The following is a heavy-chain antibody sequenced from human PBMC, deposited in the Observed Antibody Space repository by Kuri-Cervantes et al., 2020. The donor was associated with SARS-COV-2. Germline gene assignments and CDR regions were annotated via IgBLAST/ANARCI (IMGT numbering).Heavy chain of an antibody. Sequence: ASVNVSCQASGYTFTGYYMHWVRQAPGQGLEWMGWINPNSGGTNYAQKFQGRVTMTRDTSISTAYMELSRLRSDDTAVYYCASNSNYWYYGMDVWGQGTTVTVSS. CDR2: INPNSGGT. CDR1: GYTFTGYY. CDR3: ASNSNYWYYGMDV. D-gene: IGHD4-11*01. V-gene: IGHV1-2*02. J-gene: IGHJ6*02.